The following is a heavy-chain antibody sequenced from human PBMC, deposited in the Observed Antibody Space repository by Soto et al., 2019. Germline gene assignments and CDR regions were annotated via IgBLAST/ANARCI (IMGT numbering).Heavy chain of an antibody. CDR1: GYTFTTYG. CDR2: ISAYSGNT. V-gene: IGHV1-18*01. CDR3: ATGDASGYDQPAVS. D-gene: IGHD3-22*01. Sequence: QVQLVQSGTEVKKPGASVMVSCKTSGYTFTTYGIHWVRQAPGQGLEWMGWISAYSGNTNYAQKVQGRVTITTDTSTRTAYMELRSLRSDDTAVYFCATGDASGYDQPAVSWGQGTLVTVSS. J-gene: IGHJ5*02.